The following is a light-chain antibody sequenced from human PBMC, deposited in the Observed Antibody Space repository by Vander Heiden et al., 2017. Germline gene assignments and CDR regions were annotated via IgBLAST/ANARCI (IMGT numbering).Light chain of an antibody. CDR2: AAS. CDR1: QSISSY. V-gene: IGKV1-39*01. J-gene: IGKJ1*01. Sequence: DIQMTQSPSSLSASVGDRVTITCRASQSISSYLNWYQQKPGKAPKLLIYAASSLQSGVPSRFSGSGYGKDFTLTISSRQPEDFASYYCQQNDSNLTWTFGQGTKVEIK. CDR3: QQNDSNLTWT.